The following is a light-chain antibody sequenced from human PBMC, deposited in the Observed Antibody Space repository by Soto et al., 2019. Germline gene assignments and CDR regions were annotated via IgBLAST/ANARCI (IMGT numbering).Light chain of an antibody. J-gene: IGKJ5*01. CDR2: DAS. V-gene: IGKV3-11*01. CDR3: QQYSDWPIT. Sequence: PGERATLSCRASQTITTELAWYQQKPGQPPRLLIYDASNRATGIPARFSGSGSGTDFTLTISSLEPEDFAVYFCQQYSDWPITFGQGTRLEIK. CDR1: QTITTE.